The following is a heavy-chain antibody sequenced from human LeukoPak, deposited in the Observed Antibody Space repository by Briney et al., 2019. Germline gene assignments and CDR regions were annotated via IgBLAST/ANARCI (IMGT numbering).Heavy chain of an antibody. CDR1: GGTFSSYA. D-gene: IGHD2-15*01. V-gene: IGHV1-69*13. CDR2: IIPIFGTA. J-gene: IGHJ4*02. CDR3: ARDGYCSGGSCCSHY. Sequence: VASVKVSCKASGGTFSSYAISWARQAPGQGLEWMGGIIPIFGTANYAQKFQGRVTITADESTSTAYMELSSLRSEDTAVYYCARDGYCSGGSCCSHYWGQGTLVTVSS.